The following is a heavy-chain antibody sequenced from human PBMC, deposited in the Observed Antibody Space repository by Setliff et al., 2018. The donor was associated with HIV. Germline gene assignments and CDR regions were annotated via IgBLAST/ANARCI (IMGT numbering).Heavy chain of an antibody. Sequence: SETLSLTCTVSGGSISSSSDYWGWIRQPPGKGLEWIGYIYYSGSTYYNPSLKSRTTISVDTSKNQFSLKLSSVTAADTAVYYCAREYCSAGSCYSGRWGQGMLVTVSS. CDR2: IYYSGST. V-gene: IGHV4-39*02. CDR3: AREYCSAGSCYSGR. CDR1: GGSISSSSDY. J-gene: IGHJ4*02. D-gene: IGHD2-15*01.